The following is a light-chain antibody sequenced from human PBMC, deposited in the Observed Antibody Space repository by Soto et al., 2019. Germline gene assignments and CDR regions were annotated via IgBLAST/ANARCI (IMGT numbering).Light chain of an antibody. CDR1: SSDIGAYNY. CDR2: EVS. J-gene: IGLJ1*01. Sequence: QSALTQPASVSGSPGQSITISCTGSSSDIGAYNYVSWFQQYPGKAPKLIISEVSNRPSGVSNRFSGSKSGTAASLTISGLQTEVVAGYFCFSFTTDWTHVFGTGTKLPVL. V-gene: IGLV2-14*01. CDR3: FSFTTDWTHV.